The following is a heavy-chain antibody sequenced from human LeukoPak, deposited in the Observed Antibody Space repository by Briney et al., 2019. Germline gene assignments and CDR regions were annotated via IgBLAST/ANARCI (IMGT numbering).Heavy chain of an antibody. CDR3: ARQQAGYNFYFDQ. J-gene: IGHJ4*02. D-gene: IGHD5-24*01. V-gene: IGHV5-51*01. Sequence: GESLKISCKGSGYSFSSNWIGWVRQMPGKGLEWMGIIYPGDSDTRYSPSFQGQVTISVDKSISTAFLQWSSLKASDTAMYFCARQQAGYNFYFDQWGQGTLVTVSS. CDR2: IYPGDSDT. CDR1: GYSFSSNW.